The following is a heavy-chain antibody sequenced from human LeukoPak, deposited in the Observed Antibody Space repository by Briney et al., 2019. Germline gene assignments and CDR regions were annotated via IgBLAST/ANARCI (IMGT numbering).Heavy chain of an antibody. V-gene: IGHV1-2*02. D-gene: IGHD3-22*01. CDR1: GYTFTGYY. Sequence: ASVKVSCKASGYTFTGYYMHWVRQAPGQGLEWMGWINPNSGGTNYAQKLQGRVTMTTDTSTSTAYMELRSLRSDDTAVYYCARGGRPRSYYDSSGYYNWGQGTLVTVSS. CDR2: INPNSGGT. CDR3: ARGGRPRSYYDSSGYYN. J-gene: IGHJ4*02.